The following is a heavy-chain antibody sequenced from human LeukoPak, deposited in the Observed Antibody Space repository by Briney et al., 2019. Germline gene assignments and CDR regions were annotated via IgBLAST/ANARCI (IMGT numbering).Heavy chain of an antibody. Sequence: ASVKVSCKASGYTFTIYDINWVRQAPGQGLEWMGWMNPKTGNTGYAQNFQGRVSMTSNTSITTAYMELSSLRSEDTAVYYCATYYYDSRYFGGWGQGTLVTVSS. V-gene: IGHV1-8*01. CDR1: GYTFTIYD. CDR2: MNPKTGNT. D-gene: IGHD3-22*01. CDR3: ATYYYDSRYFGG. J-gene: IGHJ4*02.